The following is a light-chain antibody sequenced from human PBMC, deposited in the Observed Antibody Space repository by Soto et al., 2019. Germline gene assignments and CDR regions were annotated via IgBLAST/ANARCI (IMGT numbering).Light chain of an antibody. V-gene: IGKV3-11*01. Sequence: EIVLTKSTATLSLSPGERATLSCRASQSVSTYLAWYQQKPGQAPRLLIYDASNRATGIPARFSGSGSGTDFTLTISSLEPEDFAVYYCQQRSNWPPVTFGQGTRLEIK. CDR1: QSVSTY. J-gene: IGKJ5*01. CDR3: QQRSNWPPVT. CDR2: DAS.